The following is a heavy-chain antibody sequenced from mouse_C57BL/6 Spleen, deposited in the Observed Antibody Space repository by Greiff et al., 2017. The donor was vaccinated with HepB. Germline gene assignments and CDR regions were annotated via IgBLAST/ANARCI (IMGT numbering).Heavy chain of an antibody. D-gene: IGHD2-4*01. V-gene: IGHV1-82*01. CDR2: IYPGDGDT. CDR1: GYAFSSSW. CDR3: ARGGDYDAGFDY. J-gene: IGHJ2*01. Sequence: QVQLQQSGPELVKPGASVKISCKASGYAFSSSWMNWVKQRPGKGLEWIGRIYPGDGDTNYNGKLKGKATLTADKSSSTAYMQLSSLTSEDSAVYFCARGGDYDAGFDYWGQGTTLTVSS.